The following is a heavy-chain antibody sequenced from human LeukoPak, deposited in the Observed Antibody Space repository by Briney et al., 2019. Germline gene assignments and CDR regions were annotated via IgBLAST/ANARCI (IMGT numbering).Heavy chain of an antibody. J-gene: IGHJ3*02. CDR1: GGSISSYH. Sequence: KPSETLSLTCTVSGGSISSYHWSWIRQPAGKGLEWIGSIYTSGSTNYNPSLKSRVTMSVDTSKNQSSLKLSSVTAADTAVYYCARDHAAFHGFDIWGQGTMVTVSS. D-gene: IGHD6-25*01. CDR2: IYTSGST. V-gene: IGHV4-4*07. CDR3: ARDHAAFHGFDI.